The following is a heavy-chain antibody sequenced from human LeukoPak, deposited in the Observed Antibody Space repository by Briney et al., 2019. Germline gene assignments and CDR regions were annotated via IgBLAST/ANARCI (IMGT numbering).Heavy chain of an antibody. D-gene: IGHD3-10*01. V-gene: IGHV3-21*01. CDR2: ISSSSSYI. CDR3: ARDTGNLMVRGVITKSPFDY. Sequence: PGGSLRLSCAASCFTFSSYSMNWVRQAPGKGLEWVSSISSSSSYIYYADSVKGRFTISRDNAKNSLYLQMNSLRAEDTAVYYCARDTGNLMVRGVITKSPFDYWGQGTLVTVSS. J-gene: IGHJ4*02. CDR1: CFTFSSYS.